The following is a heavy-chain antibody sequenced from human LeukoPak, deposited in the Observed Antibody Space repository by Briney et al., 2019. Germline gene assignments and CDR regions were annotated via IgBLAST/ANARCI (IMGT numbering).Heavy chain of an antibody. CDR1: GGTFSSYA. Sequence: SVKVSCKASGGTFSSYAISWVRQAPGQGLEWMGRIIPILGIANYAQKFQGRVTITAGKSTSTAYMELSSLRSEDTAVYYCARDGHYYGSGSPDYWGQGTLVTVSS. J-gene: IGHJ4*02. D-gene: IGHD3-10*01. CDR3: ARDGHYYGSGSPDY. V-gene: IGHV1-69*04. CDR2: IIPILGIA.